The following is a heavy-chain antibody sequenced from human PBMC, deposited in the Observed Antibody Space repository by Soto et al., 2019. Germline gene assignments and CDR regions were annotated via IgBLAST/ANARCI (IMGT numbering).Heavy chain of an antibody. D-gene: IGHD1-26*01. Sequence: QVQLVESGGGVVQPGRSLRLSCAASGFTFSSYGMHWVRQAPGKGLEWVAVIWYDGSNKYYADSVKGRFTISRDNSKNTLYRQMNSLRAEDTAVYYCARDQQVIVGATAGFDYWGQGTLVTVSS. V-gene: IGHV3-33*01. J-gene: IGHJ4*02. CDR1: GFTFSSYG. CDR2: IWYDGSNK. CDR3: ARDQQVIVGATAGFDY.